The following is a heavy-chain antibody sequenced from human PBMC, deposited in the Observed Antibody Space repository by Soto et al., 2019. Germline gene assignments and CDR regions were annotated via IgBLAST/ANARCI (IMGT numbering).Heavy chain of an antibody. V-gene: IGHV3-23*01. CDR2: ISGGGGAT. J-gene: IGHJ4*02. Sequence: PGGSLRLSCAVSGFTFSRNAMSWVRQAPGKWLEWVSGISGGGGATYYADSVKGRFTISRDNSKNTLYLQMNSLRAEDTAIYYCAKSEPYGSGSYYFDYWGQGTLVTVSS. D-gene: IGHD1-26*01. CDR1: GFTFSRNA. CDR3: AKSEPYGSGSYYFDY.